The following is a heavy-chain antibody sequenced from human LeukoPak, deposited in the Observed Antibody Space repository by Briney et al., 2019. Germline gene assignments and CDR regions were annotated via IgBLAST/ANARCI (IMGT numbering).Heavy chain of an antibody. CDR1: GYTFTYYY. CDR2: INADSGGT. CDR3: ARVHLRVTDY. D-gene: IGHD4-11*01. J-gene: IGHJ4*02. V-gene: IGHV1-2*02. Sequence: GASVKVSCKASGYTFTYYYMHWVRQAPGQGLEWMGWINADSGGTKFAQKFQGRVTMTRDTSISTAYMELSGLRSDDTAVYYCARVHLRVTDYWGQGTLVTVSS.